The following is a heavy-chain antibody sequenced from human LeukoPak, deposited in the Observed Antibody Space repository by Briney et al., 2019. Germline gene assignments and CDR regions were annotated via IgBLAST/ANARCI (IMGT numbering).Heavy chain of an antibody. CDR1: GGAFSSYA. Sequence: SVKVSCKASGGAFSSYAISWVRQGPGQGLEWMGGIIPIFGTANYAQKFQGRVTITADESTSTAYMELSSLRSEDTAVYYCARDRGYYDSSGYYLFDYWGQGTLVTVSS. V-gene: IGHV1-69*13. CDR3: ARDRGYYDSSGYYLFDY. CDR2: IIPIFGTA. J-gene: IGHJ4*02. D-gene: IGHD3-22*01.